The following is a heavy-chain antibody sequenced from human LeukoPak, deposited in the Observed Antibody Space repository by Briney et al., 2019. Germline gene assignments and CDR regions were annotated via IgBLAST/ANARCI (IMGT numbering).Heavy chain of an antibody. Sequence: GGSLRLSCAASGFTFSSYAMHWVRQAPGKGLEWVAVISYDGSNKYYADSVKGRFTISRDNSKNTLYLQMNSLRAEDTAVYYCAKDPYGEAGHYYYGMDVWGQGTTVTVSS. D-gene: IGHD3-10*01. V-gene: IGHV3-30-3*01. CDR1: GFTFSSYA. J-gene: IGHJ6*02. CDR2: ISYDGSNK. CDR3: AKDPYGEAGHYYYGMDV.